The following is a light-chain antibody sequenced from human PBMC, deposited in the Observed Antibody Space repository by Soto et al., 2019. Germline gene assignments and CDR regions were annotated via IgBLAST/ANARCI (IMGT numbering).Light chain of an antibody. CDR3: QQYNSYPWT. CDR2: DVS. Sequence: DIQMTQSPSTLSASVGDRVTITCRASQSISNWLAWYQQTPGKAPKLLIYDVSILESGVPSRFSGSGSVTECALTISSLQPEDFATSYCQQYNSYPWTFGQGTKVEI. J-gene: IGKJ1*01. CDR1: QSISNW. V-gene: IGKV1-5*01.